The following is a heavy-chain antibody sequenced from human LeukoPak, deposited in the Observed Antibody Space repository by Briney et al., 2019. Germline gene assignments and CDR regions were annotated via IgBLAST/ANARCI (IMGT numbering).Heavy chain of an antibody. J-gene: IGHJ6*03. CDR2: ISSSRDYI. CDR1: GFTLRIYS. CDR3: ASGGYGAYYHYMDV. V-gene: IGHV3-21*06. Sequence: GGSLRLSCTASGFTLRIYSMNWARQAPGKGLEWVSFISSSRDYIYYADSVKGRFTISRDNAKNSLYLQMNSLRAEDTAVYYCASGGYGAYYHYMDVWGKGTTVAVSS. D-gene: IGHD4/OR15-4a*01.